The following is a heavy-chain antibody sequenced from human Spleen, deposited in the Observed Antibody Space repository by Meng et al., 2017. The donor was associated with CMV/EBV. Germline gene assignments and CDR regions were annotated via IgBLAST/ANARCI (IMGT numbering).Heavy chain of an antibody. V-gene: IGHV4-34*01. J-gene: IGHJ4*02. Sequence: QVQLQQWGAGLLKPSETLSLTCAVYGGSFSGYYWSWIRQPPGKGLEWIGEINHSGSTNYNPSLKSRVTISVDTSKNQFSLKLSSVTAADTAVYYCARGVAAAAFDYWGQGTLVTVSS. CDR1: GGSFSGYY. CDR3: ARGVAAAAFDY. D-gene: IGHD6-13*01. CDR2: INHSGST.